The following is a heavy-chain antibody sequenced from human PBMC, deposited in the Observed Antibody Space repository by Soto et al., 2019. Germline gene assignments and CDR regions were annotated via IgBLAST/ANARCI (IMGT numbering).Heavy chain of an antibody. V-gene: IGHV3-30-3*01. CDR3: ARTDWNYRFFDY. CDR1: GFTFSSYA. CDR2: ISYDGSNK. Sequence: GGSLRLSCAASGFTFSSYAMHWVRQAPGKGLEWVAVISYDGSNKYYADSVKGRFTISRDNSKNTLYLQMNSLRAEDTAVYYCARTDWNYRFFDYWGQGTLVTVSS. D-gene: IGHD1-7*01. J-gene: IGHJ4*02.